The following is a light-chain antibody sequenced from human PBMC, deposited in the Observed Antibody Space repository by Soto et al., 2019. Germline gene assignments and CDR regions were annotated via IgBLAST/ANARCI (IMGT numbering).Light chain of an antibody. CDR3: QQYNTYWT. V-gene: IGKV1-5*03. J-gene: IGKJ1*01. CDR1: QSISHW. CDR2: KAS. Sequence: DIQMTQSPSTLSASVGDRVPITCRASQSISHWLAWYQQKPGKAPKLLIFKASILKNGVPSRFSGSGSGTEFTLSISSLQPDDFATYYCQQYNTYWTFGQGTKVDIK.